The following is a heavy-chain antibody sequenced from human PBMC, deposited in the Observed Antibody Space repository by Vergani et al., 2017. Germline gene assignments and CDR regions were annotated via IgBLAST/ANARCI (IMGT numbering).Heavy chain of an antibody. CDR3: ARDAGQYDYIWGSYRYTGGGVNWFDP. D-gene: IGHD3-16*02. J-gene: IGHJ5*02. V-gene: IGHV4-31*03. CDR2: IYYSGSP. CDR1: GGSISSGGYY. Sequence: QVQLQQWGAGLLKPSQTLSLTCTVSGGSISSGGYYWSWIRQHPGKGLEWIGYIYYSGSPNYNPSLKSRVTISVDTSTNQFSLKLSSVTAADTAVYYCARDAGQYDYIWGSYRYTGGGVNWFDPWGQGTLVTVSS.